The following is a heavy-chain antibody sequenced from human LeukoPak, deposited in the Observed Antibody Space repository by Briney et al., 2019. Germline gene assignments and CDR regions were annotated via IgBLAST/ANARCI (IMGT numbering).Heavy chain of an antibody. CDR2: INHRGSDQ. Sequence: PGGSLRLSCAASGFTFGSSWMIWVRQAPGEGLEWVATINHRGSDQRYVASEKGRFTISRDNTKNSLYLQMNGLRAEDTAVYYCARGIVVSPAAPYSWFDPRGQGTLVIVSS. V-gene: IGHV3-7*03. CDR3: ARGIVVSPAAPYSWFDP. CDR1: GFTFGSSW. D-gene: IGHD2-2*01. J-gene: IGHJ5*02.